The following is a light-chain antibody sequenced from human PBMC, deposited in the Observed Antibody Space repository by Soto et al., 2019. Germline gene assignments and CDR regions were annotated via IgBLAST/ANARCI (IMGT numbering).Light chain of an antibody. CDR3: QQSYTAPSIT. CDR2: GVS. CDR1: QSISSS. J-gene: IGKJ5*01. V-gene: IGKV1-39*01. Sequence: DIQITQSPSSLSASVGDKVTITCRASQSISSSVSWFQQKSGTAPNLLIYGVSRLQGGVPSRVSGSGSGTDFTLSISSLQPEDFATYDCQQSYTAPSITFGQGTRLEIK.